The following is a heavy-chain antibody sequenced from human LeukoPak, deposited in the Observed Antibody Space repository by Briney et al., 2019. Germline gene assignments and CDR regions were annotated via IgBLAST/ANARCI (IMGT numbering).Heavy chain of an antibody. V-gene: IGHV3-48*01. D-gene: IGHD2-2*02. CDR2: ISSSSSTI. Sequence: GGSLRLSCAASGFTFSSYSMNWVRQAPGKGLEWVSYISSSSSTIYYADSVKGRFTISRDNAKNSLYLQMNSLRAEDTAVYYCARDRCSSTSCYRIDAFDIWGQGTMVTVSS. CDR1: GFTFSSYS. CDR3: ARDRCSSTSCYRIDAFDI. J-gene: IGHJ3*02.